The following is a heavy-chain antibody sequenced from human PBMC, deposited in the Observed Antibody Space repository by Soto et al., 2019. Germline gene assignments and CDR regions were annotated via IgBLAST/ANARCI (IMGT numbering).Heavy chain of an antibody. CDR2: IYWDDDK. CDR1: GFSLSTSGVG. CDR3: AHSTYCTNGVCYGVWFDP. J-gene: IGHJ5*02. Sequence: SGPTLVKPTQTLTLTCTFSGFSLSTSGVGVGWIRQPPGKALEWLALIYWDDDKRYSPSLKSRLTITKDTSKNQVVLTMTNMDPVDTATYYCAHSTYCTNGVCYGVWFDPWGQGTLVTVSS. V-gene: IGHV2-5*02. D-gene: IGHD2-8*01.